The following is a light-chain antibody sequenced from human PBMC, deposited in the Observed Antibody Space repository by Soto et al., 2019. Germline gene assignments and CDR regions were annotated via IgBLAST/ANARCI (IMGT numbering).Light chain of an antibody. V-gene: IGKV3-11*01. CDR3: QQRTNWPLT. Sequence: EIVLTQSPATLSLSPGERATLSCRASQSVSHSLAWYQQRPGQSPRLLIYDVSTRATRIPARFGGSGSGTDFTLTISILEAEDSAVYCCQQRTNWPLTFGGGTKVEI. CDR1: QSVSHS. CDR2: DVS. J-gene: IGKJ4*01.